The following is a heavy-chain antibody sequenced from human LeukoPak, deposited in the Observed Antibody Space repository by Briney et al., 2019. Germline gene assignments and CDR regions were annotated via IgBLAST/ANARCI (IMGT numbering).Heavy chain of an antibody. V-gene: IGHV3-74*01. CDR2: INTDGSST. J-gene: IGHJ5*02. CDR3: ARATVTTSGNWFDP. D-gene: IGHD4-17*01. CDR1: GFTFSSYW. Sequence: GGSLRLSCAASGFTFSSYWMHWVRQAPGKGLVWVSRINTDGSSTSYADSVKGRFTISRDNAMNTLYLQMNSLRAEDTAVYYCARATVTTSGNWFDPWGQGTLVTVSS.